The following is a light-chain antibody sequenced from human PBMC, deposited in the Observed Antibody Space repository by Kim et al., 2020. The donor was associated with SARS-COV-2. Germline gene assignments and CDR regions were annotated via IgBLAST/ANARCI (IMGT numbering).Light chain of an antibody. Sequence: SSELTQDPAVSVALGQTVRITCQGDSLRSYYASWXQQKPGQAPVLVIYGKNNRPSGIPDRFSGSISGNTASLTISGAQAEDEADFYCNFWDSSGNHVVFC. V-gene: IGLV3-19*01. CDR3: NFWDSSGNHVV. CDR1: SLRSYY. J-gene: IGLJ2*01. CDR2: GKN.